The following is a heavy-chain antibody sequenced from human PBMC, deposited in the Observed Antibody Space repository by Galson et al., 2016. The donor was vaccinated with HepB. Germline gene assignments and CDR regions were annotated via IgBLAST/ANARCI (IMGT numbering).Heavy chain of an antibody. V-gene: IGHV3-74*01. CDR3: ASSVAAAGNWFDP. CDR2: INSDGSST. CDR1: GFTFSTYW. Sequence: SLRLSCAASGFTFSTYWMHWVRQVPGKGLVWVSRINSDGSSTSYADSVKGRFTISRDNAKNTLYLQMNSLRAEDTAVYYCASSVAAAGNWFDPWGQGTLVTVSS. D-gene: IGHD6-13*01. J-gene: IGHJ5*02.